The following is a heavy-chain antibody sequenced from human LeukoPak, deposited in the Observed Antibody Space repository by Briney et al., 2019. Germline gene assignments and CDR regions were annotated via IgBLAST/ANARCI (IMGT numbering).Heavy chain of an antibody. CDR1: GFTFSSYA. CDR3: AKDDAVGGGYLDY. J-gene: IGHJ4*02. Sequence: GGSLRLSCAASGFTFSSYAMSRVRQAPGKGLAWISFISGSGAGTYYADSVKGRFSISRDNSKNTLYLQINSLTAEDTAIYYCAKDDAVGGGYLDYWGQGTLVTVSS. D-gene: IGHD2-2*01. V-gene: IGHV3-23*01. CDR2: ISGSGAGT.